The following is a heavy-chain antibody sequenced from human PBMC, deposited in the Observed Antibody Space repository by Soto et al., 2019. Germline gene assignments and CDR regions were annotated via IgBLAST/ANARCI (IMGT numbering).Heavy chain of an antibody. V-gene: IGHV4-39*01. J-gene: IGHJ6*02. D-gene: IGHD1-7*01. Sequence: ETLSLTCTVSGGSISSSSYYWGWIRQPPGKGLEWIGSIYYSGSTYYNPSLKSRVTISVDTSKNQFSLKLSSVTAADTAVYYCASQGITGTTYYYYYGMDVWGQGTTVTVSS. CDR1: GGSISSSSYY. CDR3: ASQGITGTTYYYYYGMDV. CDR2: IYYSGST.